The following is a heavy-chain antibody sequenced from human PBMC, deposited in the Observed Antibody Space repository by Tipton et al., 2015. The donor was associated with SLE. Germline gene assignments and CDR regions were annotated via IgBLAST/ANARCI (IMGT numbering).Heavy chain of an antibody. D-gene: IGHD2-15*01. CDR1: GGSISSHY. Sequence: TLSLTCTVSGGSISSHYWSWIRQPPGKGLEWIGYIYTSGSTNYNPSLKSRVTISVDTSKNQFSLKLSSVTAADTAVYYCARGVRSLLYYFDYWGQGTLVTVSS. CDR2: IYTSGST. V-gene: IGHV4-4*08. J-gene: IGHJ4*02. CDR3: ARGVRSLLYYFDY.